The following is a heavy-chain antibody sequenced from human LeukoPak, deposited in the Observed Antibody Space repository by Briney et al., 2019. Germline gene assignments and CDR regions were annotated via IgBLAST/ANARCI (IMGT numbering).Heavy chain of an antibody. CDR3: ARSNYYDENAFDI. CDR2: ISAYNGNT. V-gene: IGHV1-18*01. D-gene: IGHD3-22*01. J-gene: IGHJ3*02. Sequence: ASVKVSCKASGYTFTSYGISWVRQAPGQGLEWMGWISAYNGNTNYAQKLQGRVTMTTDTSTSAAYMELRSLRSGDTAVYYCARSNYYDENAFDIWGQGTMVTVSS. CDR1: GYTFTSYG.